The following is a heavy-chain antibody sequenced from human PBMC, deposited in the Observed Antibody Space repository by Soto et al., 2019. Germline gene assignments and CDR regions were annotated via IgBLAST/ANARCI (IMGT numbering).Heavy chain of an antibody. CDR2: IFYSGST. J-gene: IGHJ4*02. Sequence: QVQLQESGPGLVKPSETLSLTCTVSGGSISSYYWSWIRQPPGKGLEWIGYIFYSGSTNYNPSLERRVTMSVDTYKNQFSLKLSSVAAADSAVYSCARRYSSGFDYWGQGTLVTVSS. CDR1: GGSISSYY. D-gene: IGHD6-19*01. CDR3: ARRYSSGFDY. V-gene: IGHV4-59*08.